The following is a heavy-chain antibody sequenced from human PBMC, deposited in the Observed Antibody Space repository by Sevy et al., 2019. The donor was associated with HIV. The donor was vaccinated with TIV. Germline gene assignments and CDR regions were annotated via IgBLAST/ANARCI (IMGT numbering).Heavy chain of an antibody. CDR3: ARDPGSSWSSFDY. V-gene: IGHV3-30-3*01. CDR2: ISYDGSHK. Sequence: GGSLRLSCAASGFIFGSYAMNWVRQAPGKGLEWVAVISYDGSHKDYADSVKGRFTISRDSSKNTLYLQMHSLRTDDTAVYYSARDPGSSWSSFDYWGQGTLVTVSS. J-gene: IGHJ4*02. CDR1: GFIFGSYA. D-gene: IGHD6-13*01.